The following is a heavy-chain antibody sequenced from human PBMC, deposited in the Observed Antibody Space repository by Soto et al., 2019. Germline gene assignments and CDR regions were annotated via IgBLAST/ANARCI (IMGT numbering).Heavy chain of an antibody. CDR1: SVSISDTSYY. V-gene: IGHV4-39*01. CDR2: IYFSGTT. Sequence: LSLTCNVSSVSISDTSYYWGWIRQPPGKGLEWIGTIYFSGTTFYNPSLKSRLTISVDTSKNQFSLRLSSVTAADTAVYYCARHGSHWGQGTLVTVSS. J-gene: IGHJ4*02. CDR3: ARHGSH.